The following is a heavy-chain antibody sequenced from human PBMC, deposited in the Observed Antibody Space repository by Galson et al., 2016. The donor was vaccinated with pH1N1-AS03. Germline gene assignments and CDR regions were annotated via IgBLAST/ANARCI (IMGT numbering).Heavy chain of an antibody. V-gene: IGHV1-18*01. J-gene: IGHJ4*02. Sequence: SVKVSCKASGYTFTTYGISWVRQAPGQGLEWMGWISAYYGDTHFAHKFQERVTLTRDTSTATAYMELWNLRSDDTAVYYCVRESESSGVVLFNYWGQGTLVTVSS. D-gene: IGHD3-3*01. CDR3: VRESESSGVVLFNY. CDR2: ISAYYGDT. CDR1: GYTFTTYG.